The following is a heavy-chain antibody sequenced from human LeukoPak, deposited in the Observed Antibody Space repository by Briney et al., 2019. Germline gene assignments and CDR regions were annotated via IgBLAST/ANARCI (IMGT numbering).Heavy chain of an antibody. CDR3: ARGAGYNYPYYFDY. CDR2: IYGGGNI. D-gene: IGHD5-24*01. CDR1: GFTVSSNY. V-gene: IGHV3-53*01. J-gene: IGHJ4*02. Sequence: SGGSLRLSCAASGFTVSSNYMNWVRQAPGKGLEWGSVIYGGGNIYYADSVKGRFTISRDNSKNTLYLQMNSLRAEDTAVYYCARGAGYNYPYYFDYWGQGTLVTVSS.